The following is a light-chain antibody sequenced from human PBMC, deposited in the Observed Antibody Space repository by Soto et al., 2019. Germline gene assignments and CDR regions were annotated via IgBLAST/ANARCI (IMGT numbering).Light chain of an antibody. Sequence: DIQMTHSPSSLSTSVSHRVTLTFLAGQRIGNFLNWYQKKTGKAAKILISAGSSLQNGVTSRFSGSGCGTDLNLTISSLKHEDFANYQCQQSYSTPWKFGQGTKV. J-gene: IGKJ1*01. CDR2: AGS. CDR3: QQSYSTPWK. V-gene: IGKV1-39*01. CDR1: QRIGNF.